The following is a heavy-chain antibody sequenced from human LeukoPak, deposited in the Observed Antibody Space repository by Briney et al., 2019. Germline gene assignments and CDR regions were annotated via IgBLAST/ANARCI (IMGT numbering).Heavy chain of an antibody. CDR2: ISDSAGST. Sequence: GGSLRLSCAASGLTFSSYAMNWVRQAPGKGLEWVSSISDSAGSTYYADSVKGRFTISRDNSKNTLFLQMNSLGAEDTAVYYCAKVYYYGSGSFIFDCWGQGTLVTVSS. CDR3: AKVYYYGSGSFIFDC. J-gene: IGHJ4*02. V-gene: IGHV3-23*01. CDR1: GLTFSSYA. D-gene: IGHD3-10*01.